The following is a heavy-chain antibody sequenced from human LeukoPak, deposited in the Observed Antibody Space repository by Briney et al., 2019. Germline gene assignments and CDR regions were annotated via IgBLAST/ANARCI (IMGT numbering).Heavy chain of an antibody. D-gene: IGHD3-10*01. J-gene: IGHJ5*02. CDR3: ARSSTLWSWWFDP. Sequence: RASVKVSCKASGYTFTSYGISWVRQAPGQGLEWMGRIIPIFGIANYAQKFQGRVTFTADKSTSTAYMELSSLRSEDTAVYYCARSSTLWSWWFDPWGQGTLVTVSS. V-gene: IGHV1-69*04. CDR1: GYTFTSYG. CDR2: IIPIFGIA.